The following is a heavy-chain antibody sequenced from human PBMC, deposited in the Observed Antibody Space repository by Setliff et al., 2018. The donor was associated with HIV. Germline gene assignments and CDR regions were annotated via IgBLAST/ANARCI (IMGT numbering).Heavy chain of an antibody. Sequence: PGGSLRLSCAASGSTFSDDYMSWIRQIPGKGLVWVSYISGSGSVIFYADSVKGRFTISRDNAKNSLYLQMNSLRSEDTAVYYCARIPNHSSGFDYWGQGTPVTVSS. J-gene: IGHJ4*02. CDR3: ARIPNHSSGFDY. D-gene: IGHD3-22*01. CDR2: ISGSGSVI. V-gene: IGHV3-11*01. CDR1: GSTFSDDY.